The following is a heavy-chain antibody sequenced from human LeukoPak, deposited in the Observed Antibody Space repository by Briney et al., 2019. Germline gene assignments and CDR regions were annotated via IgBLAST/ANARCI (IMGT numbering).Heavy chain of an antibody. CDR2: ISGSGGNT. CDR1: GFTFSSYG. Sequence: PGGSLRLSCAASGFTFSSYGMNWVRQAPGKGLEWVSGISGSGGNTYYADSVKGRFTVSRDNSKNTLYLQMNSLRAEDTAVYYCARSKGYGAHFDYWGQGTLVTVSS. CDR3: ARSKGYGAHFDY. J-gene: IGHJ4*02. V-gene: IGHV3-23*01. D-gene: IGHD4-17*01.